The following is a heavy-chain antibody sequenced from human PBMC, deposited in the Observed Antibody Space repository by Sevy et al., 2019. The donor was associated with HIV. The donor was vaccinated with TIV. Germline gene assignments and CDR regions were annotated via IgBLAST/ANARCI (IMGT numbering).Heavy chain of an antibody. CDR3: AQETTWRSDP. Sequence: GGSLRLSCAASGFTFSAYWMNWVRQAPGKGLEWVANIKADGSDKHYVDSVEGRFTISRDNAKNSLYLQMNSLRVEDTAVYYCAQETTWRSDPWGQGTLVTVSS. CDR2: IKADGSDK. D-gene: IGHD3-3*01. V-gene: IGHV3-7*01. CDR1: GFTFSAYW. J-gene: IGHJ5*02.